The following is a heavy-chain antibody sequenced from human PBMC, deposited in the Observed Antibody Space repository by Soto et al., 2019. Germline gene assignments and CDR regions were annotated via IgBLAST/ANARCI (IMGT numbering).Heavy chain of an antibody. CDR3: ARSGRESSTWSDDFFDT. CDR2: SRNKANSYTT. J-gene: IGHJ3*02. CDR1: RFTSSDYY. D-gene: IGHD6-13*01. V-gene: IGHV3-72*01. Sequence: PGGSLRLSCTASRFTSSDYYMDWLRQAPGKGLEWVGRSRNKANSYTTEYAASVRGRFTISRDDSRNSLYLQMNSLKTEDTAVYYCARSGRESSTWSDDFFDTWGQGTMVTVS.